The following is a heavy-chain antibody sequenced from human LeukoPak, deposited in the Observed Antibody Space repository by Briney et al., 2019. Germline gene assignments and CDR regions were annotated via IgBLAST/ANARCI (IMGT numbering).Heavy chain of an antibody. CDR2: FDPEDGGT. CDR1: GYTLTKLS. D-gene: IGHD3-22*01. CDR3: TIAQDYHDSSGYYLEYYFDF. Sequence: ASVKVSCKVSGYTLTKLSMHWVRQAPGKGLEWMGGFDPEDGGTIYAQKFQGRVTMTKDTSTDTAHMDLSSLRSEDTAVYYCTIAQDYHDSSGYYLEYYFDFWGQGTLVTVSS. J-gene: IGHJ4*02. V-gene: IGHV1-24*01.